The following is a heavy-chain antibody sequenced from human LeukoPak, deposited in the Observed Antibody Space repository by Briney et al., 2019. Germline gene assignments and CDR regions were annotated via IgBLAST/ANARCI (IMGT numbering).Heavy chain of an antibody. J-gene: IGHJ5*02. CDR2: LQYSGTT. V-gene: IGHV4-39*01. D-gene: IGHD4-23*01. CDR1: GGSISSGGYY. CDR3: ARPGGGNYP. Sequence: SETLSLTCTVSGGSISSGGYYWSWIRQHPGKGLEWIGSLQYSGTTYYNPSLKSRVTISVDTSSNKFSLRLTSVTAADTAVYYCARPGGGNYPWGQGTLVTVSS.